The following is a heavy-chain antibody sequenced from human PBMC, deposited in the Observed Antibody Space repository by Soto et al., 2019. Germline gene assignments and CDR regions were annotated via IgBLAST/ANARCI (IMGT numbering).Heavy chain of an antibody. D-gene: IGHD2-8*01. J-gene: IGHJ6*02. CDR2: IIPDFGTP. CDR1: GGTFSKFT. Sequence: ASVKVSCKASGGTFSKFTINWVRQAPGQGLEWMGGIIPDFGTPNYAQKFQGRVTITADESTSTAYMDLSSLRSEDTAVYYCARSFCTNDICYSSRDNYYYYYYMDVWGRGTTVTVSS. V-gene: IGHV1-69*13. CDR3: ARSFCTNDICYSSRDNYYYYYYMDV.